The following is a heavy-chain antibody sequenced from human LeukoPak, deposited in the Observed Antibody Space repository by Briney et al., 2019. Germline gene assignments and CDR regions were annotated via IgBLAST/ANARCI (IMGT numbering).Heavy chain of an antibody. V-gene: IGHV3-7*01. J-gene: IGHJ4*02. Sequence: GGSLRLSCKASGFIFSTYWMSWVRQAPGKGLEWVASIKEDESEKYYVDSADGRFTISRDNAEHSLYLQMNSLRAEDTAFYYCARFRRVYGDYRFDYWGQGLLVAVSS. CDR2: IKEDESEK. CDR1: GFIFSTYW. D-gene: IGHD4-17*01. CDR3: ARFRRVYGDYRFDY.